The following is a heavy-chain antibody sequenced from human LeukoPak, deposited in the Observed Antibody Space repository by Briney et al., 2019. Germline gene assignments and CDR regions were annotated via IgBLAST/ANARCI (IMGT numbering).Heavy chain of an antibody. CDR3: ARGVVSRESNWFHR. CDR2: IRASGST. J-gene: IGHJ5*02. Sequence: PSQTLSLTCTVSGDSITSGTYYWSWIRQPAGKGLEYIGRIRASGSTDYNPSLKSRLTISVDTSKNQFSLRLSFVTAADGAVFFCARGVVSRESNWFHRWGQGTLVTVPS. CDR1: GDSITSGTYY. V-gene: IGHV4-61*02. D-gene: IGHD2-2*01.